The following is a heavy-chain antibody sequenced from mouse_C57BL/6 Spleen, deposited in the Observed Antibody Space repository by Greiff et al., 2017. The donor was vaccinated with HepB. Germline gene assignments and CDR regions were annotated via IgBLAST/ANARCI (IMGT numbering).Heavy chain of an antibody. V-gene: IGHV5-17*01. CDR3: ANLGRGYFDY. CDR1: GFTFSDYG. J-gene: IGHJ2*01. Sequence: EVHLVESGGGLVKPGGSLKLSCAASGFTFSDYGMHWVRQAPEKGLEWVAYISSGSSTIYYADTVKGRFTISRDNAKNTLFLQMTSLRSEDTAMYYCANLGRGYFDYWGQGTTLTVSS. CDR2: ISSGSSTI. D-gene: IGHD4-1*01.